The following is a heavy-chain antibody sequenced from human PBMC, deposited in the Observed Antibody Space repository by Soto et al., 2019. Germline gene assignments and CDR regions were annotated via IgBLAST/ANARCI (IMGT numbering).Heavy chain of an antibody. Sequence: EVQLVESGGGLVQPGGSLRLSCAASGFTFSTYWMTWVRQAPGKGLEWVANIKQDGSEKYYVDSVKGRFTISRDNAKNSQYLQMNSLRAEDTAVYYCARDRGDYDFWSGYSSVLDIWGQGTMVTVSS. CDR3: ARDRGDYDFWSGYSSVLDI. J-gene: IGHJ3*02. D-gene: IGHD3-3*01. CDR2: IKQDGSEK. V-gene: IGHV3-7*05. CDR1: GFTFSTYW.